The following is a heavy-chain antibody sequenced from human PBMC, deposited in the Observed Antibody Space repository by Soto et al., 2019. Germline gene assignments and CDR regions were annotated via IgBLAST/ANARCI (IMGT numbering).Heavy chain of an antibody. CDR2: INPNNGGT. CDR1: GYSFTGNS. J-gene: IGHJ4*02. V-gene: IGHV1-2*04. D-gene: IGHD3-16*02. Sequence: GASVKVSCKASGYSFTGNSMHWVRQAPGQGLEWMGWINPNNGGTNYAQRFRGWVTMTRDTSVSTAYMDLNRLKSDDTAVYYCAKALRRALGGVIVHYFDYWGQGTLVTVSS. CDR3: AKALRRALGGVIVHYFDY.